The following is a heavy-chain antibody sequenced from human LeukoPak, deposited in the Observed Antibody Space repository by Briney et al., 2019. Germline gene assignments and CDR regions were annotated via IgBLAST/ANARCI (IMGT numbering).Heavy chain of an antibody. CDR3: ARSYSSSTYDFDY. D-gene: IGHD6-13*01. Sequence: SETLSLTCAVSGGSISSGGYSWSWIRQPPGKGLEWIGYIYHSGSTYYNPSLKSRVTISVDRSKHQFSLKLSSVTAADTAVYYCARSYSSSTYDFDYWGQGTLVTVSS. J-gene: IGHJ4*02. CDR1: GGSISSGGYS. CDR2: IYHSGST. V-gene: IGHV4-30-2*01.